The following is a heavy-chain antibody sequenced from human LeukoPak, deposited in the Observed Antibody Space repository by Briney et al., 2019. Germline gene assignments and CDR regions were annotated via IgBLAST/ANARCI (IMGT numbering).Heavy chain of an antibody. CDR2: ISGSGGST. J-gene: IGHJ3*02. V-gene: IGHV3-23*01. D-gene: IGHD3-22*01. Sequence: PGGSLRLSCAASGFTFSSYAMSWVRQTPGKGLEWVSAISGSGGSTYYADSVKGRFTISRDNSKNTLYLQMNSLRAEDTAVYYCAKSYYYDSSGYYYLSDAFDIWGQGTLVTVS. CDR3: AKSYYYDSSGYYYLSDAFDI. CDR1: GFTFSSYA.